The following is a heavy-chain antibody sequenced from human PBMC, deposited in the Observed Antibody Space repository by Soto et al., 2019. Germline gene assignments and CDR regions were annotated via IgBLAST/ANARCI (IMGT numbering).Heavy chain of an antibody. Sequence: SLRLSCAASGFTFSEYGMSWVRQAPGKGLEWVSSISGPGGTTYYADSVEGRFTISRDNSKDTLYLQMNSLRAEDTAVYYCTKDRALAVADWLDPWGQGTLVTVSS. CDR1: GFTFSEYG. CDR3: TKDRALAVADWLDP. V-gene: IGHV3-23*01. J-gene: IGHJ5*02. D-gene: IGHD6-19*01. CDR2: ISGPGGTT.